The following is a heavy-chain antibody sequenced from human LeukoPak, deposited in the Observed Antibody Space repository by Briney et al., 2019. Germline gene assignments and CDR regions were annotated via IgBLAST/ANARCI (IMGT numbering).Heavy chain of an antibody. CDR3: ARASRTYFGDYPYYFDS. D-gene: IGHD4-17*01. CDR1: GYIFTTYD. J-gene: IGHJ4*02. Sequence: ASVKVSCKASGYIFTTYDINWVRQAAGQGLEWMGWMNPKSGNTGYAQNFRGRATMTRNTSITTSYMELSSLRSEDTAVYFCARASRTYFGDYPYYFDSWGQGTQVAVSS. CDR2: MNPKSGNT. V-gene: IGHV1-8*01.